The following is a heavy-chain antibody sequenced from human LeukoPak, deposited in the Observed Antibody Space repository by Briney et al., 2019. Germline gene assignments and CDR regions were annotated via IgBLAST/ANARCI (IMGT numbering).Heavy chain of an antibody. CDR3: AREREMRRTDY. D-gene: IGHD5-24*01. Sequence: ASAKVSCKASGGTFSSYAISWVRQAPGQGLEWMGRIIPILGIANYAQKFQGRVTITADKSTSTAYMELSSLRSEDTAVYYCAREREMRRTDYWGQGTLVTVSS. CDR1: GGTFSSYA. CDR2: IIPILGIA. J-gene: IGHJ4*02. V-gene: IGHV1-69*04.